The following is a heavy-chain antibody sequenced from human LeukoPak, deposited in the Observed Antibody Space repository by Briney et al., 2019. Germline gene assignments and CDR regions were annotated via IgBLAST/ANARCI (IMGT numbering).Heavy chain of an antibody. V-gene: IGHV4-34*01. CDR3: ARARNPPFDY. J-gene: IGHJ4*02. CDR1: GGSFSVYY. CDR2: INHSGST. Sequence: PSETLSLTCAVYGGSFSVYYWSWIRQPQGKGLEWIGEINHSGSTNYNPSLKSRVTISVDTSKNQFSLKLSSVTAADTAVYYCARARNPPFDYWGQGTLVTVSS.